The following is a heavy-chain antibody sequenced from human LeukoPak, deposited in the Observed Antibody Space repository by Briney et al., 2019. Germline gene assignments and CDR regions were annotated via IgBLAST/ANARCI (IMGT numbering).Heavy chain of an antibody. Sequence: GGSLRLSCAASGFTFSSYGMHWVRQAPGKGLEWVAVISYDGSNKYYADSVKGRFTISRDNSKNTLYLQMNSLRAEDTAVYYCARDLAYDFWSGYPDFDYWGQGTLVTVSS. D-gene: IGHD3-3*01. V-gene: IGHV3-30*03. CDR1: GFTFSSYG. CDR3: ARDLAYDFWSGYPDFDY. CDR2: ISYDGSNK. J-gene: IGHJ4*02.